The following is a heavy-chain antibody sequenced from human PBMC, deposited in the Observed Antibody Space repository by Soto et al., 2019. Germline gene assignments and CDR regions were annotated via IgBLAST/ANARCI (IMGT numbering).Heavy chain of an antibody. CDR3: ARVIAARYYYYYYMDV. CDR1: GFTFSSYW. V-gene: IGHV3-7*01. CDR2: IKQDGSEK. D-gene: IGHD6-6*01. Sequence: GGSLRLSCAASGFTFSSYWMSWVRQAPGKGLEWVANIKQDGSEKYYVDSVKGRFTISRDNAKNSLYLQMNSLRAEDTAVYYCARVIAARYYYYYYMDVWGKGTTVTVSS. J-gene: IGHJ6*03.